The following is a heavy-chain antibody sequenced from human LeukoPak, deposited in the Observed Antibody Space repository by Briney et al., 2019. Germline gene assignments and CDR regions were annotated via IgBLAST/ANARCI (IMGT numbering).Heavy chain of an antibody. CDR3: ASGDCSSTSCFGFDAFDI. Sequence: SETLSLTCTVSGGSISSGDYYWSWIRQPPGKGLEWIGYIYYSGSTYYNPFLKSRVTISVDTSKNQFSLKLSSVTAADTAVYYCASGDCSSTSCFGFDAFDIWGQGTMVTVSS. J-gene: IGHJ3*02. CDR1: GGSISSGDYY. CDR2: IYYSGST. V-gene: IGHV4-30-4*08. D-gene: IGHD2-2*01.